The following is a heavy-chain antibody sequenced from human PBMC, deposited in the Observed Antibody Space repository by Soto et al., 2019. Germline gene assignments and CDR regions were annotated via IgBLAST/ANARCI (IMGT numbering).Heavy chain of an antibody. J-gene: IGHJ6*02. Sequence: QVQLQESGPGLVKPSETLSLTCNVSGGSIRSNYWSWIRQPAGKALEWIGRIYTSGTTNYNPSLNSRATMLIDTSKNQFSLILSSVTAADTGVYYCAREGASGFGMDVWGQGTTVTVSS. CDR3: AREGASGFGMDV. D-gene: IGHD1-26*01. V-gene: IGHV4-4*07. CDR1: GGSIRSNY. CDR2: IYTSGTT.